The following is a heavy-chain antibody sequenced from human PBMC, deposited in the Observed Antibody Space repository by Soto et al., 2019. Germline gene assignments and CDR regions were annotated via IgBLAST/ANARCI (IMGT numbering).Heavy chain of an antibody. Sequence: EVQLVESGGGLVKPGGSLRLSCAASGFTFSSYNMNWVRQAPGKGLEWVSSISSSSSYIYYADSVKGRFTISRDNAKNSLYLQMNSLRAEDTAVYYCARSITPFGVSSGDAFDIWGQGTMVTVSA. CDR2: ISSSSSYI. CDR1: GFTFSSYN. D-gene: IGHD3-3*01. CDR3: ARSITPFGVSSGDAFDI. V-gene: IGHV3-21*01. J-gene: IGHJ3*02.